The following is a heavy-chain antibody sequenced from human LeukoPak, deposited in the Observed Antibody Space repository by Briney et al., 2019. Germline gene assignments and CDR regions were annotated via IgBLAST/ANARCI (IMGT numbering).Heavy chain of an antibody. CDR3: ARNLLPAAKGAFDI. CDR2: INTSGST. CDR1: GGSLSSYY. Sequence: PSETLSLTCTVSGGSLSSYYWSWIRQPAGKGLEWIGRINTSGSTNYNPPLKSRVTMSVDTSKKQFSLKLSSVTAADTAVYYCARNLLPAAKGAFDIWGQGTLVTVSS. V-gene: IGHV4-4*07. J-gene: IGHJ3*02. D-gene: IGHD2-2*01.